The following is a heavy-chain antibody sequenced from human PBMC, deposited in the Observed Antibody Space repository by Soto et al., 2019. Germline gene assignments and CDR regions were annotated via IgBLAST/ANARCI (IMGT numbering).Heavy chain of an antibody. V-gene: IGHV3-30*19. CDR3: ARWGTTGGLDV. Sequence: QVQLVESGGGVVQPGTSLRVSCVGSGFTFRSYVIHWVRQAPGKGLEWVALTSYDGSNKYYGDSVRGRFTISRDNSRNTVDLQMDSLRLEDTAPDYGARWGTTGGLDVWGQGTLVSVSS. CDR2: TSYDGSNK. CDR1: GFTFRSYV. D-gene: IGHD3-16*01. J-gene: IGHJ1*01.